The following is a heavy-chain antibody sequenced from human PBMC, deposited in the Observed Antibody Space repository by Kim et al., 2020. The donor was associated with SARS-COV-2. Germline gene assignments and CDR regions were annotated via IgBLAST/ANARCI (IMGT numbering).Heavy chain of an antibody. V-gene: IGHV3-30*18. Sequence: GGSLRLSCAASGFTFSSYGMHWVRQAPGKGLEWVAVISYDGSNKYYADSVKGRFTISRDNSKNTLYLQMNSLRAEDTAVYYCAKGGSVWELLAYYYYGMDVWGQGTTVTVSS. J-gene: IGHJ6*02. CDR3: AKGGSVWELLAYYYYGMDV. CDR1: GFTFSSYG. CDR2: ISYDGSNK. D-gene: IGHD1-26*01.